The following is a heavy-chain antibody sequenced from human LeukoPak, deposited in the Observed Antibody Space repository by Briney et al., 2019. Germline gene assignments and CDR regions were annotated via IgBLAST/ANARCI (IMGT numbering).Heavy chain of an antibody. V-gene: IGHV3-30*18. CDR2: LSFDGNNE. D-gene: IGHD2/OR15-2a*01. CDR3: AKDPYTKSFSYGMDV. J-gene: IGHJ6*02. CDR1: GFTFSHYG. Sequence: GGSLRLSCVASGFTFSHYGMHWVRLAPGKGLEWVAVLSFDGNNEYSAESVKGRFTVSRDNSKNTLYLEMNSLRPKDTAVYYCAKDPYTKSFSYGMDVWGQGTTVTVSS.